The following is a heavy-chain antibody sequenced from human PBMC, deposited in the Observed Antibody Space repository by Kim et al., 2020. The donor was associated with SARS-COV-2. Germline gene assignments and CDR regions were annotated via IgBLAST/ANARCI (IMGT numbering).Heavy chain of an antibody. CDR1: GFTFDDYA. V-gene: IGHV3-9*01. D-gene: IGHD3-16*01. CDR3: AKGGRGEMLAMAEAFDI. CDR2: ISWNSGSI. J-gene: IGHJ3*02. Sequence: GGSLRLSCAASGFTFDDYAMHWVRQAPGKGLEWVSGISWNSGSIGYADSVKGRFTISRDNAKNSLYLQMNSLRAEDTALYYCAKGGRGEMLAMAEAFDIWGQGTMVTVSS.